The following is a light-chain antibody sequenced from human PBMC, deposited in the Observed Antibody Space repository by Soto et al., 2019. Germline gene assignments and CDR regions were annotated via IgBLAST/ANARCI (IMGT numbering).Light chain of an antibody. J-gene: IGKJ3*01. Sequence: DIQMTQSPSTLSASVGDRVTITCRASQNINNWLAWSQQKPGKAPKVLIYGATTLASGVPSRFSGSGSGTEFTLTINGLQPEDFATYYCQQHDDYPLSFGPGTKVDV. CDR1: QNINNW. CDR3: QQHDDYPLS. V-gene: IGKV1-5*03. CDR2: GAT.